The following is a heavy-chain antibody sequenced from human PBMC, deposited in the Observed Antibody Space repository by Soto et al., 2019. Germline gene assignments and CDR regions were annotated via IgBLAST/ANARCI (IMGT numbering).Heavy chain of an antibody. CDR3: ARTIYCSGSTCYNNWFDP. Sequence: GGSLRLSCAASGLTCSSYSMNWVRQATGKGLEWVSSISSSSTYIYYADSVKGRFSISRDNAKNSLYLQMNSLRAEDTALYYCARTIYCSGSTCYNNWFDPWGQGTLVTVSS. CDR2: ISSSSTYI. CDR1: GLTCSSYS. J-gene: IGHJ5*02. V-gene: IGHV3-21*01. D-gene: IGHD2-15*01.